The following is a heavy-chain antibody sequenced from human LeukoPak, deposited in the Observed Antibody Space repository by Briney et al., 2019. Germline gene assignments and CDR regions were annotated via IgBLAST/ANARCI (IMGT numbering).Heavy chain of an antibody. J-gene: IGHJ4*02. CDR3: AKDLGRYSSGWPFDY. D-gene: IGHD6-19*01. Sequence: GGSLRPSCAASGFTFSSYGMHWVRQAPGKGLEWVAFIRYDGSNKYYADSVKGRFTISRDNSKNTLYLQMNSLRAEDTAVYYCAKDLGRYSSGWPFDYWGQGTLVTVSS. CDR1: GFTFSSYG. CDR2: IRYDGSNK. V-gene: IGHV3-30*02.